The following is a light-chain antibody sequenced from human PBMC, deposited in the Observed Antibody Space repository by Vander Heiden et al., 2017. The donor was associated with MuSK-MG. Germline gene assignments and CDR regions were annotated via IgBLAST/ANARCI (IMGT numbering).Light chain of an antibody. CDR1: QSVLSSSNNKNY. CDR2: WAS. J-gene: IGKJ1*01. Sequence: VMTQSPDSLAVSLGERATINCKSSQSVLSSSNNKNYLAWYQQKPGQPPRLLISWASTRESGVPDRFSGSGSGTDFTLTISSLQAEDVAVYYCQQDDSTPRTFGQGTKVEIK. V-gene: IGKV4-1*01. CDR3: QQDDSTPRT.